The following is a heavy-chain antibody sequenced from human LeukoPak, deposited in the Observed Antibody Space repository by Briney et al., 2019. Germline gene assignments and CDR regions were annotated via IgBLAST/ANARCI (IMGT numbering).Heavy chain of an antibody. Sequence: ASVKVSCKASGYTFTGYYMHWVRQAPGQGLEWMGWINPNSGGTNYAQKFQGRVTMTRDTSISTAYMELSRLRSDDTAVYYCARDQYCGGDYYSTFDYWGQGTLVTVSS. CDR1: GYTFTGYY. CDR2: INPNSGGT. CDR3: ARDQYCGGDYYSTFDY. D-gene: IGHD2-21*01. V-gene: IGHV1-2*02. J-gene: IGHJ4*02.